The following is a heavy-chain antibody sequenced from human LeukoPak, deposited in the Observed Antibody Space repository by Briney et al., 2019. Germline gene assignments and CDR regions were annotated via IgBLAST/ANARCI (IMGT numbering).Heavy chain of an antibody. J-gene: IGHJ5*02. Sequence: PSETLSLTCTVSGGSISSSYYYWGWIRQPPGKGLGWIGSIYYSGSTYYNPSLKSRVTISVDTSKNQFSLKLSSVTAADTAVYYCAREYGSSGVGSWFDPWGQGTLVTVSS. CDR2: IYYSGST. CDR1: GGSISSSYYY. V-gene: IGHV4-39*07. D-gene: IGHD3-22*01. CDR3: AREYGSSGVGSWFDP.